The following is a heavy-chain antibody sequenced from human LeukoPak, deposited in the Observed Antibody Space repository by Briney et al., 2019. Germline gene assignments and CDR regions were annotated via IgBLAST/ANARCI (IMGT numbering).Heavy chain of an antibody. CDR1: GFTFDDYA. CDR2: ISWNSGSI. D-gene: IGHD5-12*01. V-gene: IGHV3-9*01. J-gene: IGHJ4*02. CDR3: VSRVASFDY. Sequence: GGSLRLSCAASGFTFDDYAMHWVRHAPGKGLEWVSGISWNSGSIGYADSVKGRFTISRDNAKNSLYLQMNSLRAEDTALYYCVSRVASFDYWGQGTLVTVSS.